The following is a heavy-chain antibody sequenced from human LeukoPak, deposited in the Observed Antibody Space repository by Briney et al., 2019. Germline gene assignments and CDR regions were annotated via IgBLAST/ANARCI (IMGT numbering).Heavy chain of an antibody. V-gene: IGHV4-34*01. CDR1: GGSFSGYY. D-gene: IGHD6-13*01. CDR3: ASRVFGFDY. J-gene: IGHJ4*02. CDR2: INHSGST. Sequence: SETLSLTCAVYGGSFSGYYWSWIRQPPGKGLEWIGEINHSGSTNYNPSLKSRVTISVDTSKNQFSLKLSSVTAADTAVYYCASRVFGFDYWGQGTLVTVSS.